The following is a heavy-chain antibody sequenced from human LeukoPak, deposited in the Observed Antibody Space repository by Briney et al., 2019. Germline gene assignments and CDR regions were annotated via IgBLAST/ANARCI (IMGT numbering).Heavy chain of an antibody. CDR1: GASISSGDYY. V-gene: IGHV4-30-4*01. CDR2: IYYGGST. D-gene: IGHD3-10*01. J-gene: IGHJ4*02. CDR3: AREYYYGSGSARAFDL. Sequence: SQTLSLTCTVSGASISSGDYYWSWIRQPLGTGLEWIGYIYYGGSTYYNPSLKSRVTISLDTSKNQFSLKLNSVTAADTAVYYCAREYYYGSGSARAFDLWGRGTLVTVSS.